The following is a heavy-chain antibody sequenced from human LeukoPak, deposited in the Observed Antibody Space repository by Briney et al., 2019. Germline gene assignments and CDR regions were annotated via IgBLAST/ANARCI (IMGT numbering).Heavy chain of an antibody. V-gene: IGHV3-30*03. CDR1: GLTLNTYG. CDR3: AREFCGSTGCPGGLYYDL. Sequence: GGSLRLSCTASGLTLNTYGVHWVRQAPGKGLEWLSVISFDGSNTDYADSVKGRFTISRENADNSLYLQMHSLRAGDTALYYCAREFCGSTGCPGGLYYDLWGRGTLVTVSS. D-gene: IGHD2-2*01. CDR2: ISFDGSNT. J-gene: IGHJ2*01.